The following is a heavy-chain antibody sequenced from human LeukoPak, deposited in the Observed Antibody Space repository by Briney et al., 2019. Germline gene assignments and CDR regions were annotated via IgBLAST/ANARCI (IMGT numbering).Heavy chain of an antibody. CDR3: ARAKKRYCTNGVCYFLNWFDP. CDR2: IIRIFGTA. J-gene: IGHJ5*02. V-gene: IGHV1-69*06. D-gene: IGHD2-8*01. CDR1: GYTFTSYG. Sequence: SVKVSCKASGYTFTSYGISWVRQAPGQGLEWMGGIIRIFGTANYAQKFQGRVTITADKSTSTAYMELSSLRSEDTAVYYCARAKKRYCTNGVCYFLNWFDPWGQGTLVTVSS.